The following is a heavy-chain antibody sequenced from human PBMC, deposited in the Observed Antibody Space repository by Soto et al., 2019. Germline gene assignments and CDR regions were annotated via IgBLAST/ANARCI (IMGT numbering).Heavy chain of an antibody. Sequence: GGSLRLSCAASGFTFDNYGMSWVRQAPGKGLEWVSSISGSGGDTHYADSVRGRFTISRDNSRNTLYLQLNSLRAGDTAVYYCAKDLMVAPGDYFDYWGQGSLVTVSS. V-gene: IGHV3-23*01. CDR1: GFTFDNYG. CDR2: ISGSGGDT. J-gene: IGHJ4*02. D-gene: IGHD2-8*01. CDR3: AKDLMVAPGDYFDY.